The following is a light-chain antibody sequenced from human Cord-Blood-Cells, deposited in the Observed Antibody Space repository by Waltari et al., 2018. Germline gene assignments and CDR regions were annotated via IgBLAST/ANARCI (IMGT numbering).Light chain of an antibody. CDR3: QQYNNWPRT. J-gene: IGKJ1*01. CDR1: QSVSSN. V-gene: IGKV3-15*01. Sequence: EIVMTQSPATLSVSPGERATLSCRASQSVSSNLAWYQQKPGQAPRLLIYGASTRATGLPARFSGSGSGTEFTLTISSLQSEDFAVYYCQQYNNWPRTFGQVTKVEIK. CDR2: GAS.